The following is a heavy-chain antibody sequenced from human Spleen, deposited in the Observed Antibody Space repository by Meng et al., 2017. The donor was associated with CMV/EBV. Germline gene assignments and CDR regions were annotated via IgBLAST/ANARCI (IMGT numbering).Heavy chain of an antibody. CDR2: IYYLGNT. D-gene: IGHD6-13*01. CDR3: ARGGRTSSSWYGYYFYY. J-gene: IGHJ4*02. V-gene: IGHV4-31*11. CDR1: GGPFSGYY. Sequence: SETLSLTCAVYGGPFSGYYWSWIRQHPGKGLEWIGSIYYLGNTYYNPSLKSRVTISVDTSKNQFSLKLSSVTAADTAVYYCARGGRTSSSWYGYYFYYWGQGTLVTVSS.